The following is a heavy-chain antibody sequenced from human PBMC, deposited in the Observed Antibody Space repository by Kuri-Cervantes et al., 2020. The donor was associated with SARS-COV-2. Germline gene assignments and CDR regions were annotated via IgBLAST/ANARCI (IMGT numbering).Heavy chain of an antibody. J-gene: IGHJ4*02. V-gene: IGHV4-39*07. CDR1: GGSISSGSYY. Sequence: SETLSLTCTVSGGSISSGSYYWGWIRQPPGKGLEWIGSIYYSGSTYYNPSLKSRVTISVDTSKNQFSLNLRSVTAADTAVYYCARLSGSQGYYFDCWGQGTLVTVSS. CDR2: IYYSGST. D-gene: IGHD1-26*01. CDR3: ARLSGSQGYYFDC.